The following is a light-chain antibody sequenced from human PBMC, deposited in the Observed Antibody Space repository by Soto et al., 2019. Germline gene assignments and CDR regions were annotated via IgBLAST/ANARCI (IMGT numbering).Light chain of an antibody. CDR2: AAS. CDR1: QSISSY. V-gene: IGKV1-39*01. CDR3: QQRYSTPFP. J-gene: IGKJ3*01. Sequence: DIQMTQSPSSLSASVGDRVTITCRAGQSISSYLNWYQQKPGKAPKLLIYAASSLQSGVPSRFSGSVSGTDFTLTISSLQPEDFATYYCQQRYSTPFPFGPGTKVDIK.